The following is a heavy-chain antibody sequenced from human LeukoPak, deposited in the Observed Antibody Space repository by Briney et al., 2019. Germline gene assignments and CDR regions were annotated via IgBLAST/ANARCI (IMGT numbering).Heavy chain of an antibody. D-gene: IGHD2-2*01. Sequence: ASVKVSCKASGYTFTSYGISWVRQAPGQGLEWMGWISAYNGNTNYAQKLQGGVTMTTDTSTSTAYMELRSLRSDDTAVYYCARSTGDLGYCSSTSCYLPYNWFDPWGQGTLVTVSS. CDR1: GYTFTSYG. V-gene: IGHV1-18*04. J-gene: IGHJ5*02. CDR3: ARSTGDLGYCSSTSCYLPYNWFDP. CDR2: ISAYNGNT.